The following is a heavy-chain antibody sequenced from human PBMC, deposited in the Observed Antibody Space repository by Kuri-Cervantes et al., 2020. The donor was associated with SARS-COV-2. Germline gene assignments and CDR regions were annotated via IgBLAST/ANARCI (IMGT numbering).Heavy chain of an antibody. J-gene: IGHJ4*02. V-gene: IGHV3-23*01. CDR1: TLTFSDYA. D-gene: IGHD3-10*01. CDR2: ISGSSDYT. CDR3: AKRFVVPTNGTDYLDY. Sequence: GESLKISCTASTLTFSDYAMSWVRQAPGKGLEWVSTISGSSDYTYYAESVDYAESVEGRFTISRDISKKTLYLQMHRLRAEDTAVYYCAKRFVVPTNGTDYLDYWGQGTLVTVSS.